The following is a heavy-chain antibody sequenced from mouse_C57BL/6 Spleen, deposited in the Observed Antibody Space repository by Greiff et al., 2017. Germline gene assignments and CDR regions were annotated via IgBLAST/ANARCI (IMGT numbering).Heavy chain of an antibody. Sequence: EVQRVESGGGLVKPGGSLKLSCAASGFTFSSYAMSWVRQTPEKRLEWVATISDGGSYTYYPANVKGRFTISRDNAKNNLYLQMSHLKSEDTAMYYCARGGGGYRKDCFDYWGQGTTLTVSS. CDR2: ISDGGSYT. V-gene: IGHV5-4*01. D-gene: IGHD2-14*01. CDR1: GFTFSSYA. J-gene: IGHJ2*01. CDR3: ARGGGGYRKDCFDY.